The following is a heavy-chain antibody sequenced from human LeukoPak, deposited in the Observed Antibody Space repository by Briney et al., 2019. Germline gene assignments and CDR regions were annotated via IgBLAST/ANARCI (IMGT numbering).Heavy chain of an antibody. D-gene: IGHD6-6*01. V-gene: IGHV1-18*01. CDR3: ARDLRRYSSSSYYFDY. Sequence: ASVKVSCKASGYTFTSYGISWVRQAPGQGLEWMGWISAYNGNTNYAQKLQGRVTMTTDTSTSTAYMELRSLRSDDTAVYYCARDLRRYSSSSYYFDYWGQGTLVTVSS. CDR1: GYTFTSYG. CDR2: ISAYNGNT. J-gene: IGHJ4*02.